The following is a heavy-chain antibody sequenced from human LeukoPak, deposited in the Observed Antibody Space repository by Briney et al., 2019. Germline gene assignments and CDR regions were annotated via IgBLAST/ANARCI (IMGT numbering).Heavy chain of an antibody. Sequence: GGSLRLSCAASGFTFSHAWMSWVRQAPGKGLEWVSIIYSGGSTYYADSVKGRFTISRDNSKNTLYLQMNSLRAEDTAVYYCARDGISVAGMWGQGTLVSVSS. D-gene: IGHD6-19*01. CDR2: IYSGGST. J-gene: IGHJ4*02. CDR3: ARDGISVAGM. CDR1: GFTFSHAW. V-gene: IGHV3-53*01.